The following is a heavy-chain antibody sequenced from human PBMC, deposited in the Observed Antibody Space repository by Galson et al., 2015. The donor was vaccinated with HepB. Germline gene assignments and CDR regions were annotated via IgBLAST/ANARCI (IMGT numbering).Heavy chain of an antibody. CDR2: ISSSSSTI. D-gene: IGHD5-12*01. Sequence: SLRLSCAASGFTFSSYSMNWVRQAPGKGLEWVSYISSSSSTIYYADSVKGRFTISRDNAKNSLYLQMNSLRDEDTAVYYCARDLGRMTIVAALRPFDYWGQGTLVTVSS. V-gene: IGHV3-48*02. CDR3: ARDLGRMTIVAALRPFDY. J-gene: IGHJ4*02. CDR1: GFTFSSYS.